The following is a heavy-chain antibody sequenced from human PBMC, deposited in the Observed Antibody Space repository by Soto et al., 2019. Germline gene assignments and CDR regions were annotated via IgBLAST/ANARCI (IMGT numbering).Heavy chain of an antibody. D-gene: IGHD6-13*01. CDR3: ARDRGSSWYYFDY. V-gene: IGHV3-53*01. CDR1: GFTVSSNY. Sequence: PGGSLRLSCAASGFTVSSNYMSWVRQAPGKGLEWVSVIYSGGSTYYAESVKGRFTISRDNSKHTLYLRMNSLRPEDTAVYYCARDRGSSWYYFDYWGQGTLVT. J-gene: IGHJ4*02. CDR2: IYSGGST.